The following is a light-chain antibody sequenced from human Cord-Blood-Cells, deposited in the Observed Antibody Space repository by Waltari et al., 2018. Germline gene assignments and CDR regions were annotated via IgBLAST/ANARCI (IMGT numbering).Light chain of an antibody. CDR2: GAT. CDR1: QSVSSN. J-gene: IGKJ1*01. CDR3: QQYNNWPRT. Sequence: EIVMTQSPATLSVSPGERATLSCRASQSVSSNLAWYQQKPGQAPRLLIYGATTRATGIPARFSGSGSWTEFTLTISSLQSEDFAVYYCQQYNNWPRTFGQWTKVEIK. V-gene: IGKV3-15*01.